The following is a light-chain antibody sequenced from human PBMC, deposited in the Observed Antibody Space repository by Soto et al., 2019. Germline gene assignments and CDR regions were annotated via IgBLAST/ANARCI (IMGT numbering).Light chain of an antibody. Sequence: QSVLTQPASVSGSPGQSITISCTGTSSDVGGYNYVSWYQQQAGKAPKLIIYEVSNRPSGVSNRFSGSKSGNTASLTVSGLQAEDDADYYCGSYTSSSDVVFGRGTKVTVL. CDR1: SSDVGGYNY. CDR3: GSYTSSSDVV. CDR2: EVS. J-gene: IGLJ1*01. V-gene: IGLV2-14*01.